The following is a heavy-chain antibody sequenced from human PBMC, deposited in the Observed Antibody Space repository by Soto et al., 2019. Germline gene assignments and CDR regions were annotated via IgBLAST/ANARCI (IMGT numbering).Heavy chain of an antibody. D-gene: IGHD3-16*01. CDR3: AGPGYTSGGEF. J-gene: IGHJ4*02. CDR1: GYSFITNW. Sequence: EVQLVQSGAEVKKPGESLKISCKGSGYSFITNWIGWVRQMPGKGLEWMGIIFPADSDTRYSPSFQGQVTISADKSISTADLQWSSLKASENAMYYWAGPGYTSGGEFWGQGTLITVSS. V-gene: IGHV5-51*03. CDR2: IFPADSDT.